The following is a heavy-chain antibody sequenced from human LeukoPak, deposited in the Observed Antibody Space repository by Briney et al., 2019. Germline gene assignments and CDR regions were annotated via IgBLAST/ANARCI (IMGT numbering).Heavy chain of an antibody. V-gene: IGHV4-39*01. CDR2: IYYSGST. Sequence: PSETLSLTCTVSGGSISSISFHWAWIRQPPGKGLEWIGSIYYSGSTYYNPSLRSRVTISVDTSMNQFSLKLNSVSAAETAVYYCARLASTCTGGSCYQYYFDYWGQGTLVTVSS. D-gene: IGHD2-15*01. CDR1: GGSISSISFH. J-gene: IGHJ4*02. CDR3: ARLASTCTGGSCYQYYFDY.